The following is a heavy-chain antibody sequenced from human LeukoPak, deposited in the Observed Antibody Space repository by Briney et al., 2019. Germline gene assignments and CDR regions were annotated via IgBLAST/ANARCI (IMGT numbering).Heavy chain of an antibody. CDR1: GFTFSSYA. CDR2: ISSRSSYI. J-gene: IGHJ6*03. Sequence: GGSLRPSCAASGFTFSSYAISWVRQAPGKVLEWVASISSRSSYINYADSVKGRFTISRDNSKNSLYLQMNSRRAEDTAVYYCARDFYSFYDRSGYYWAYYMDVWGKGTTVTVSS. D-gene: IGHD3-22*01. V-gene: IGHV3-21*01. CDR3: ARDFYSFYDRSGYYWAYYMDV.